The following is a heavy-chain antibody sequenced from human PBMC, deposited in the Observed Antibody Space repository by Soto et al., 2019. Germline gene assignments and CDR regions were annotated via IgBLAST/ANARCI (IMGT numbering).Heavy chain of an antibody. CDR2: VHPNSGGT. CDR1: GYTFSVYH. V-gene: IGHV1-2*02. Sequence: ASVKVSCKASGYTFSVYHMHWVRQAPGQGLEWMGWVHPNSGGTNCAQSFEGRVTMTRDTSINTAYMELSRLTSDDTAVYYCAKELQRGMDVWGQGTTVTVSS. CDR3: AKELQRGMDV. D-gene: IGHD4-4*01. J-gene: IGHJ6*02.